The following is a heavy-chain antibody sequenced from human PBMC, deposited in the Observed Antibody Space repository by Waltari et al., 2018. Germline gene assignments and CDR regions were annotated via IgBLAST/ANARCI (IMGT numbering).Heavy chain of an antibody. V-gene: IGHV4-59*08. D-gene: IGHD3-3*01. CDR2: IYYSGST. CDR1: GGSISNYY. CDR3: ARQGHYDFWTGYYLFDY. J-gene: IGHJ4*02. Sequence: QVQLQASGPGLVKPSETLSLTCTVSGGSISNYYWSWIRQSPGKGLEWIGSIYYSGSTNYNPSLKSRVTLSVDTSKNHFSLKLSSVTAADTALYYCARQGHYDFWTGYYLFDYWGQGTLVTVSS.